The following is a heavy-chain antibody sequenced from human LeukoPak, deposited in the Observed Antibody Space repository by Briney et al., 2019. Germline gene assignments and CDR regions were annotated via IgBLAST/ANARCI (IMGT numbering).Heavy chain of an antibody. D-gene: IGHD3-10*01. CDR3: TRAITNYFDY. CDR2: IYSGGST. Sequence: GGSLRLSCAASGFTVSSNYMSWVRQAPGKGLEWVSVIYSGGSTYYADSVKGRFTLSRDNSKTTVYLQMNSLRAEDTAMYYCTRAITNYFDYWGQGTLVTVSS. J-gene: IGHJ4*02. V-gene: IGHV3-66*01. CDR1: GFTVSSNY.